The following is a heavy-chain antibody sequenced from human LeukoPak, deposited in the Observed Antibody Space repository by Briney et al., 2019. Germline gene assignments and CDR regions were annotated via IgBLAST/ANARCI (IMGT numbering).Heavy chain of an antibody. Sequence: GSLRLSCAASGFTFSSYAMHWVRQAPGKGLEWVAVISYDGSNKYYADSVKGRFTISRDNSKSTIYLQMTSLRAEDTALYYCANDLAYQYASGSKWGQGTLVTVSS. D-gene: IGHD3-10*01. J-gene: IGHJ4*02. CDR1: GFTFSSYA. CDR2: ISYDGSNK. V-gene: IGHV3-30-3*02. CDR3: ANDLAYQYASGSK.